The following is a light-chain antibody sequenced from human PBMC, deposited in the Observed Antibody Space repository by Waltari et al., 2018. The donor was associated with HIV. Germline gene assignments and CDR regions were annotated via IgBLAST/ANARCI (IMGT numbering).Light chain of an antibody. Sequence: QSVLTQPPSASGPPGHRVTISCSGGSSNVGSKNVPRYPQLSGGAPKLLIYFNKPRPAGAPYRCSGSKSGTLSSLASNGLQSEDEADYCCAGRDDRLHGLGVGGGTKRTLL. CDR1: SSNVGSKN. V-gene: IGLV1-44*01. CDR3: AGRDDRLHGLG. J-gene: IGLJ2*01. CDR2: FNK.